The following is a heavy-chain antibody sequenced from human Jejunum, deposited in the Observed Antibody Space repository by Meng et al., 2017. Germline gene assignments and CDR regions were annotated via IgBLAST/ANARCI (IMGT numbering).Heavy chain of an antibody. CDR3: ARDSMGSLDY. CDR1: GGSVGRAGYQ. CDR2: ANT. J-gene: IGHJ4*02. Sequence: QVQLQESGPGPVRPSETLSLLCTVSGGSVGRAGYQWGWIRQPPGRGLEWIGYANTHYNPSLKRRVTISLDTSRNLFSLSLTSVTAADTAVYYCARDSMGSLDYWGQGILVTVSS. V-gene: IGHV4-61*08. D-gene: IGHD1-26*01.